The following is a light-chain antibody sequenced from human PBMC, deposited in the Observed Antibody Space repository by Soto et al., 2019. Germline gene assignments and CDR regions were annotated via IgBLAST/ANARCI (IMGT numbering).Light chain of an antibody. J-gene: IGLJ3*02. CDR1: RGHSNYA. V-gene: IGLV4-69*01. Sequence: QSVLTQSPSASASLGASVKLTCTLSRGHSNYAIAWHQQQPEKGPRFLMKLNSDGSHNKGDGIPDRFSGSSSGAERYLTISSLQSEDEADYYCQTWGTGMVFGGGTKLTVL. CDR3: QTWGTGMV. CDR2: LNSDGSH.